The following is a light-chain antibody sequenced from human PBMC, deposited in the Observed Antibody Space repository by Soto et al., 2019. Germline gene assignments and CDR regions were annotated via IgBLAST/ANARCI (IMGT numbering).Light chain of an antibody. V-gene: IGLV1-44*01. CDR1: SSNVASNS. CDR2: NSN. J-gene: IGLJ3*02. Sequence: QSVLTQPPSASGTPGQRVTISCSGSSSNVASNSVTWYQQVPGTAPKLLMYNSNQRPSGVPDRFSGSKSGTSAFLVISGLQSEDEAAYYCAAWDDTLKGWVFGGGTKLTVL. CDR3: AAWDDTLKGWV.